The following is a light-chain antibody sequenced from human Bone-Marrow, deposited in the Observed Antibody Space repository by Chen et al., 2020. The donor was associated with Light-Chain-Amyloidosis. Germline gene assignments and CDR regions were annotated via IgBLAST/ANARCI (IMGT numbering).Light chain of an antibody. J-gene: IGLJ3*02. CDR3: SAWDDSLNSWV. CDR1: SSNIGSET. V-gene: IGLV1-44*01. CDR2: RDC. Sequence: QSALTQPPSASGAPGQRVTISCSGSSSNIGSETVNWYQLLPGTAPKLLIYRDCLRPPGVPDRLSGSKSGTSASLAISGLQSGDEGDYYCSAWDDSLNSWVFGGGTRLTVL.